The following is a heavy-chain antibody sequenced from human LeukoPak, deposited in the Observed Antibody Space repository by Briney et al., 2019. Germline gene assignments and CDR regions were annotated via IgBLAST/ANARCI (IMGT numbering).Heavy chain of an antibody. J-gene: IGHJ4*02. CDR1: GGSISSSSHY. V-gene: IGHV4-39*01. CDR3: ARRPLSGWYPFDY. Sequence: PSETLSLTCTVSGGSISSSSHYWGWIRQPPGKGLEWIGSIYYSGSTYYNPSLKSRVTISVDTSKNQFSLKLSSVTAADTAVYYCARRPLSGWYPFDYWGQGTLVTVSS. CDR2: IYYSGST. D-gene: IGHD6-19*01.